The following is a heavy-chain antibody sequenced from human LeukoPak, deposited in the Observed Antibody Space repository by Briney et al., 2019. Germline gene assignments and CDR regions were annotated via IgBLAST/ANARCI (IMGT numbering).Heavy chain of an antibody. CDR1: GFTFSRSW. J-gene: IGHJ4*02. CDR2: IKEDGSAK. Sequence: PGGSLRLSCAASGFTFSRSWMSWVRQAPGKGLEWLANIKEDGSAKYYVDSVRGRFTISRDNAENSLYLQMNSLRAEDTATYYCATSAAAPGNYWGQGTLVTVSS. D-gene: IGHD6-25*01. CDR3: ATSAAAPGNY. V-gene: IGHV3-7*01.